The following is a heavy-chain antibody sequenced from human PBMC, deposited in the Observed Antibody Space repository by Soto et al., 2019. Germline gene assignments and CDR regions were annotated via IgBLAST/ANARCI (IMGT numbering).Heavy chain of an antibody. CDR1: GYTFRNYG. Sequence: ASVKVSCKASGYTFRNYGITWVRQAPGQGLEWMAWISPYNGNANYAQDLQGRVTMTTDTSTSTAYMELRSLTSEDTAMYYCARDLVSGSDFWRAYNGGYFDYWGQGTLVTVSS. J-gene: IGHJ4*02. V-gene: IGHV1-18*01. CDR3: ARDLVSGSDFWRAYNGGYFDY. D-gene: IGHD3-3*01. CDR2: ISPYNGNA.